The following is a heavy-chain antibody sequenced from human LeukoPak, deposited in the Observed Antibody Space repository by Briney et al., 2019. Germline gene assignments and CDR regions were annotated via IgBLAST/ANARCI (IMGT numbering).Heavy chain of an antibody. CDR2: MNPNSGNT. D-gene: IGHD2-2*01. J-gene: IGHJ4*02. Sequence: ASVKVSCKASGYTFTSYDINWVRQATGQGLEWMGWMNPNSGNTGYAQKFQGRVTMTRNTSISTAYMELRSLRSDDTAVYYCARSPHILVVPTAFSSWGQGTLVTVSS. V-gene: IGHV1-8*01. CDR1: GYTFTSYD. CDR3: ARSPHILVVPTAFSS.